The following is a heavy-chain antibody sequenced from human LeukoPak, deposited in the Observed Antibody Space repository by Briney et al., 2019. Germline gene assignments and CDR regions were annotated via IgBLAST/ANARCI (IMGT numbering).Heavy chain of an antibody. CDR3: ARETYDILTGTYFDY. Sequence: SETLSLTCTVSGGSISSYYWSWIRQPPGKGLEWIGYIYYSGSTNYNPSLKSRVTISVDTSKDQFSLKLSSVTAADTAVYYCARETYDILTGTYFDYWGQGTLVTVSS. CDR1: GGSISSYY. CDR2: IYYSGST. V-gene: IGHV4-59*01. D-gene: IGHD3-9*01. J-gene: IGHJ4*02.